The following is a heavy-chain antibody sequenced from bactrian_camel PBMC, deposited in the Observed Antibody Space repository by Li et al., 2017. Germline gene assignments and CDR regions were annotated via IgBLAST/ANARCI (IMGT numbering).Heavy chain of an antibody. Sequence: QVQLVESGGGLVQPGESLRLSCSASGFSFRLSTMSWVRQRPGKEREGVATIDPDGSTDYYRSVKGRFTISRDNAKNTLYLQMNSLNADDTAMYYCAADREVAWVGCHQPLEFGYFGQGTQVTVS. CDR1: GFSFRLST. J-gene: IGHJ6*01. V-gene: IGHV3S1*01. D-gene: IGHD5*01. CDR3: AADREVAWVGCHQPLEFGY. CDR2: IDPDGST.